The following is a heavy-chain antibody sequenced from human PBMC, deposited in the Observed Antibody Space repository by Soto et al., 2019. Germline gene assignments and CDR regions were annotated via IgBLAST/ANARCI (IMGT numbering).Heavy chain of an antibody. CDR2: ISAYNGNT. CDR3: ARGRDIVLGPAAAFDY. D-gene: IGHD2-2*01. V-gene: IGHV1-18*01. J-gene: IGHJ4*02. Sequence: QVQLVQSGAEVKKPGASVKVSCKASGYTFTNYVISWVRQAPGQGLEWMGWISAYNGNTNYAQKLRGRVNMTTDTTTTTVYMELRSLRSDDTAVYSCARGRDIVLGPAAAFDYWGQGTLVTVSS. CDR1: GYTFTNYV.